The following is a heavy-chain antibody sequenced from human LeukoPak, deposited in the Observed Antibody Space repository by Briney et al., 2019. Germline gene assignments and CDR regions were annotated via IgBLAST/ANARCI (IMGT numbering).Heavy chain of an antibody. J-gene: IGHJ4*02. V-gene: IGHV3-74*01. D-gene: IGHD2-15*01. Sequence: GGSLRLSCAASGFTFSSYWMHWVRQAPGKGLVWVSRINSDGSSTSYADSVKGRFTISRDNAKNTLYLQMNSLRAEDTAVYYCAREVVVAATPLDQWGQGTLVTVSS. CDR2: INSDGSST. CDR3: AREVVVAATPLDQ. CDR1: GFTFSSYW.